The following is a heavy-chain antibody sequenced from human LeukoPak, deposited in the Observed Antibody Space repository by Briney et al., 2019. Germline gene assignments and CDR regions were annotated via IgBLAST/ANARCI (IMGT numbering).Heavy chain of an antibody. CDR3: AREIGYCSSTSCLYYYYYYYGMDV. CDR1: GYTFTSYD. V-gene: IGHV1-8*01. D-gene: IGHD2-2*01. CDR2: MNPNSGNT. Sequence: ASVKVSCKASGYTFTSYDINWVRQATGQGLEWMGWMNPNSGNTGYAQKFQGRVTTTRNTSISTAYMELSSLRSEDTAVYYCAREIGYCSSTSCLYYYYYYYGMDVWGQGTTVTVSS. J-gene: IGHJ6*02.